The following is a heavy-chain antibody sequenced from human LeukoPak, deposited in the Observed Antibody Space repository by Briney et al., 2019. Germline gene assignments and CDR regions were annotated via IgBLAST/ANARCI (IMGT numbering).Heavy chain of an antibody. J-gene: IGHJ4*02. V-gene: IGHV3-20*04. CDR2: INWNGGST. CDR3: ARDYYDSSGYYLDH. Sequence: GGSLRLSCAASGFTFDDYGMSWVRQAPGKGLEWASGINWNGGSTGYADSVKGRFTISRDNAKNSLYLQMNSLRAEDTALYYCARDYYDSSGYYLDHWGQGTLVTVSS. CDR1: GFTFDDYG. D-gene: IGHD3-22*01.